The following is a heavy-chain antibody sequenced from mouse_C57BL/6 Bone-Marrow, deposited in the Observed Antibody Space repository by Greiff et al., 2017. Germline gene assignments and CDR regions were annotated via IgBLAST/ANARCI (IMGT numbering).Heavy chain of an antibody. CDR3: ARDDSKRAMDY. J-gene: IGHJ4*01. CDR1: GYAFTNYL. Sequence: VQLQQSGAELVRPGTSVKVSCKASGYAFTNYLIEWVKQRPGQGLEWIGVINPGSGGTNYNEKFKGKATLTADKSSSTAYMQLSSLTSEDSAVYFCARDDSKRAMDYWGQGTSVTVSS. V-gene: IGHV1-54*01. D-gene: IGHD2-5*01. CDR2: INPGSGGT.